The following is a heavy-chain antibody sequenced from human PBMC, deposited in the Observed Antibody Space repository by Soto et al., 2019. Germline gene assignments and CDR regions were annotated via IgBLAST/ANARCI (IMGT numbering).Heavy chain of an antibody. Sequence: SETLSLTCAVYGGSFSGYYWSWIRQPPGKGLEWIGEINHSGSTNYNPSLKSRVTISVDTSKNQFSLKLSSVTAADTAVYYCARAPHEGSGSYPSTLDYWGQGTLVTVSS. J-gene: IGHJ4*02. CDR3: ARAPHEGSGSYPSTLDY. D-gene: IGHD3-10*01. CDR2: INHSGST. CDR1: GGSFSGYY. V-gene: IGHV4-34*01.